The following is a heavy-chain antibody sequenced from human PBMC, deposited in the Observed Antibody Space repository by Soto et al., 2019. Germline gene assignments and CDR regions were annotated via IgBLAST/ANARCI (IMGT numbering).Heavy chain of an antibody. J-gene: IGHJ6*02. D-gene: IGHD6-19*01. V-gene: IGHV1-18*01. Sequence: ASVKVSCKASGYTFTSYGISWVRQAPGQGLEWMGWISAYNGNTNYAQKLQGRVTMTTDTSTSTAYMELRSLRYDDTAVYYCARDLWAVACIRSYYSYYGMDFSGQGPSLTVS. CDR1: GYTFTSYG. CDR3: ARDLWAVACIRSYYSYYGMDF. CDR2: ISAYNGNT.